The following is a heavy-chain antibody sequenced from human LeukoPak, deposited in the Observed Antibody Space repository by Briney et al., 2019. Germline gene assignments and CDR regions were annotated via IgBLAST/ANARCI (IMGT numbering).Heavy chain of an antibody. CDR1: GYSFTSYW. D-gene: IGHD2-15*01. V-gene: IGHV5-51*01. CDR3: ARQNSGGSSPFQI. J-gene: IGHJ3*02. CDR2: IYPGDSDT. Sequence: GESLKISCKGSGYSFTSYWIGWVRQMPGRGLEWMGIIYPGDSDTTYSPSFQGQVTISADKSISTAYLQWSSLKASDTAMYYCARQNSGGSSPFQIWGQGTMVTVSS.